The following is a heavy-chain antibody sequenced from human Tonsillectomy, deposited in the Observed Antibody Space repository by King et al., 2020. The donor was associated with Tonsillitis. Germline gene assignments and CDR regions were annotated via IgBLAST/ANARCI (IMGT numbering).Heavy chain of an antibody. J-gene: IGHJ4*02. Sequence: QLVQSGSEVKKPGASVKVSCKASGYTFTSYGISWVRQAPGQGLEWMGWISGYDGNANYAQKLQGRVTMTTDTSTSTAYMELRSLRSDDTAVYYCARDQGIAASGTIDYGGQGALVTVSS. D-gene: IGHD6-13*01. CDR3: ARDQGIAASGTIDY. V-gene: IGHV1-18*04. CDR2: ISGYDGNA. CDR1: GYTFTSYG.